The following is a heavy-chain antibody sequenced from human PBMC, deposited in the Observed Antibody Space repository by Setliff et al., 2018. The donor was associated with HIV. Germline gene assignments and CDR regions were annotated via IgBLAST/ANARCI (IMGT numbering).Heavy chain of an antibody. V-gene: IGHV3-9*01. CDR3: ARDLYFYYYMDV. CDR1: GFTFDDYA. D-gene: IGHD3-9*01. CDR2: ITWNSGSI. Sequence: GGSLRLSCAASGFTFDDYAMHWVRQAPGKGLEWVSGITWNSGSIAYANSVKGRFTISRDDAKNSLYLQMNSLRAEDTAVYYCARDLYFYYYMDVRGKGTTVTVSS. J-gene: IGHJ6*03.